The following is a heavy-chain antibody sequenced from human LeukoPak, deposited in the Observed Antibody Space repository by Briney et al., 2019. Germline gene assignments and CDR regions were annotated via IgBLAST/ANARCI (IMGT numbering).Heavy chain of an antibody. D-gene: IGHD3-10*01. J-gene: IGHJ3*02. Sequence: PGGSLRLSCAASGFTVSSNYMSWVRQAPGKGLEWVSVIYSGGSTYYADSVKGRFTISRDSSKNTLYLHMNSLRAEDTAVYYCARDKNYYGSGSPSLDAFDIWGQGTMVTVSS. CDR2: IYSGGST. CDR3: ARDKNYYGSGSPSLDAFDI. CDR1: GFTVSSNY. V-gene: IGHV3-66*01.